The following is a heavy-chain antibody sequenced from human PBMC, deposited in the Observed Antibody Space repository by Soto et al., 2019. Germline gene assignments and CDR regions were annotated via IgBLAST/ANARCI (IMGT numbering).Heavy chain of an antibody. Sequence: EVQLLASGGGLVQPGGSLRLSCAASGFTFSSYAMSWVRQAPGKGLEWVSAISGSGGSTYYADSVKGRFTISRDNSKNTLDLQMNSLRAEDTAVYYCAKAGYSYGYGTTIPTGGFDIWGQGTMVTVSS. D-gene: IGHD5-18*01. V-gene: IGHV3-23*01. CDR3: AKAGYSYGYGTTIPTGGFDI. CDR1: GFTFSSYA. J-gene: IGHJ3*02. CDR2: ISGSGGST.